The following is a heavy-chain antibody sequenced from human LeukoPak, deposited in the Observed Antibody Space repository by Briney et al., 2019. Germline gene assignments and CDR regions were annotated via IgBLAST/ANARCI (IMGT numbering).Heavy chain of an antibody. V-gene: IGHV1-2*02. CDR2: INPNSGGT. CDR1: GYTLTGYY. D-gene: IGHD3-22*01. J-gene: IGHJ4*02. Sequence: ASVKVSCKASGYTLTGYYMHWVRQAPGQGLEWMGWINPNSGGTNYAQKFQGRVTMTRDTSISTAYMELSRLRSDDTAVYYCARDGENYYDSSGYLHWGQGTLVTVSS. CDR3: ARDGENYYDSSGYLH.